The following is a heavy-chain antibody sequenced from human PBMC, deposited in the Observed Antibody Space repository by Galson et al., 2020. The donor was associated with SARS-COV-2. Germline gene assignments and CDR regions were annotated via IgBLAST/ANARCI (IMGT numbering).Heavy chain of an antibody. CDR3: ARGATVVTGGYFDL. D-gene: IGHD2-21*02. J-gene: IGHJ4*02. CDR2: IYYSGYS. CDR1: GGSISSGDYY. Sequence: SETLSLTCTVSGGSISSGDYYWSWIRQPPGTGLEWLGYIYYSGYSYYNPSLKSRLTISLDPSKNQFSLKLSSVTAADTAMYYCARGATVVTGGYFDLWGQGALVTVSS. V-gene: IGHV4-30-4*01.